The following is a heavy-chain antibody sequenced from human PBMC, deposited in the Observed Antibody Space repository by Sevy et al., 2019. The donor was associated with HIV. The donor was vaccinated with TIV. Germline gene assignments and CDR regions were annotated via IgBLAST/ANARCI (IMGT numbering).Heavy chain of an antibody. D-gene: IGHD6-13*01. CDR3: TRGVSVSWCPHY. J-gene: IGHJ4*02. CDR2: IRTNAYGGTT. Sequence: GGSLRLSCTTSGFTFGDYARGWLRQAPGKGLEWVGFIRTNAYGGTTDSAASVKGTFIISRDDSKSIAYLQMNSLKTEDTAVYYCTRGVSVSWCPHYWGQGTLVTVSS. V-gene: IGHV3-49*03. CDR1: GFTFGDYA.